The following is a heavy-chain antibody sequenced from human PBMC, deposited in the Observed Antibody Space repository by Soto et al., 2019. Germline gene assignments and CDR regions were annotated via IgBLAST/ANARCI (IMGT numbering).Heavy chain of an antibody. CDR1: GVSINSGGYY. Sequence: QVQLQESGPGLVKPSQTLSLTCSVSGVSINSGGYYWSWLRHHPGKGLEWIGYIYYTGHTFYNASLKTRVAITLDTSENQFSLKLSSVTAADTAVYYCARVSQLESDPLDIWGQGTMVTVSS. D-gene: IGHD5-18*01. J-gene: IGHJ3*02. CDR2: IYYTGHT. CDR3: ARVSQLESDPLDI. V-gene: IGHV4-31*03.